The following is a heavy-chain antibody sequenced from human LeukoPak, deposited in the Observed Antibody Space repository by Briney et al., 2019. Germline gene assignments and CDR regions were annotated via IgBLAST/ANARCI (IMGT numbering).Heavy chain of an antibody. CDR1: GFTVSSNY. D-gene: IGHD1-26*01. CDR3: ARVAVGATTGY. J-gene: IGHJ4*02. Sequence: GSLRLSCAASGFTVSSNYMSWVRQAPGKGLEWVSVIYSGGSTYYADSVKGRFTISRDNSKNTLYLQMNSLRAEDTAVYYCARVAVGATTGYWGQGTLVTVSS. CDR2: IYSGGST. V-gene: IGHV3-53*01.